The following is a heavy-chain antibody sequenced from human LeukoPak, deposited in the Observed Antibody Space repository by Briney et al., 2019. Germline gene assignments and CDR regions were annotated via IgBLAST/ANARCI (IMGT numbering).Heavy chain of an antibody. Sequence: SETLSLTCTVSGGSISGINYYWTWIRQPAGKGLEWIGRFYTTGSSNYNPSLKSRVTISVDTSNNQFSLKLSSVTAADTAVYYCARVSPSGVWDVWGQGTTVTVSS. CDR3: ARVSPSGVWDV. J-gene: IGHJ6*02. D-gene: IGHD3-10*01. CDR1: GGSISGINYY. V-gene: IGHV4-61*02. CDR2: FYTTGSS.